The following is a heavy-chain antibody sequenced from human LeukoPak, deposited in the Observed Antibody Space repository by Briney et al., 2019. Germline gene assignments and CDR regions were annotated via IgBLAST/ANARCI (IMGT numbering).Heavy chain of an antibody. V-gene: IGHV1-46*01. D-gene: IGHD6-6*01. Sequence: ASVKVSCKASGYTFPSYFMHWVRQAPGQGLEWMGIINPTGGSTTYAQKFQGRVIMTRDTSTSTVYMELSSLRSDDTAVYYCARTAARRFDYWGQGTLVTVSS. CDR1: GYTFPSYF. J-gene: IGHJ4*02. CDR3: ARTAARRFDY. CDR2: INPTGGST.